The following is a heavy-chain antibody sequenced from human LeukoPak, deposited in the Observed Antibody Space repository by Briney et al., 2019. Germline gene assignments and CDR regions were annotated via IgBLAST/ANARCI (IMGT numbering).Heavy chain of an antibody. CDR1: GASISGYY. D-gene: IGHD1-14*01. Sequence: SETLSLTCTVSGASISGYYWSWVRQPPGKRLEFIGYIYNSLNDYNPSLKSRVIISSDPSKNQFSLRLSSMPAADTAVYYYAILPTVWGKGTLVTVSS. CDR2: IYNSLN. J-gene: IGHJ4*02. CDR3: AILPTV. V-gene: IGHV4-59*01.